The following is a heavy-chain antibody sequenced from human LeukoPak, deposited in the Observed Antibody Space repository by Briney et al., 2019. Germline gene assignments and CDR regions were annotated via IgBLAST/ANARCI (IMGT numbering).Heavy chain of an antibody. V-gene: IGHV4-34*01. CDR3: ARDVYYYY. CDR1: GGSLSGYY. CDR2: INHSGST. Sequence: SETLSLTCAVYGGSLSGYYWSWIRQPPGKGLEWIGEINHSGSTNYNPSLKSRVTISVDTSKNQFSLKLSSVTAADTAVYYCARDVYYYYWGQGTLVTVSS. J-gene: IGHJ4*02. D-gene: IGHD3-10*01.